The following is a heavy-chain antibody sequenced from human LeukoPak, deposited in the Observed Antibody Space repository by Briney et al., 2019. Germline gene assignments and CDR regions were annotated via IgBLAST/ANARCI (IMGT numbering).Heavy chain of an antibody. CDR1: RFTFSSYA. CDR3: ARDDHGYDY. Sequence: GGSLRLSCASSRFTFSSYAMSWVRQASGKGLEWVSAISGSGGSTYYADSVKGRFTISRDNSKNTLYLQMNSLRAEDTAVYYCARDDHGYDYWGQGTLVTVSS. D-gene: IGHD5-24*01. CDR2: ISGSGGST. V-gene: IGHV3-23*01. J-gene: IGHJ4*02.